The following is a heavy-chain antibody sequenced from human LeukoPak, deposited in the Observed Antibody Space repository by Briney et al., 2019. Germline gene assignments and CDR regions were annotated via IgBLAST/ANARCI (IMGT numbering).Heavy chain of an antibody. CDR2: VYYTGST. V-gene: IGHV4-59*01. D-gene: IGHD5-24*01. Sequence: PSETLSLTCPVSGGSLSNYYYWTWIPQPPGKGLEWSGYVYYTGSTNFNPSLQSRVTMSLDTSRNQFSLKLTSLTAADTAVYYCARGAMATTPFFDYWGQGTLVTVSS. J-gene: IGHJ4*02. CDR1: GGSLSNYY. CDR3: ARGAMATTPFFDY.